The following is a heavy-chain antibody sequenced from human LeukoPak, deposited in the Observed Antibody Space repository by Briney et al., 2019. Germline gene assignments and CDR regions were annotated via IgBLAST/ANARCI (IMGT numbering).Heavy chain of an antibody. V-gene: IGHV3-23*01. CDR3: AKLDADIVVVPAAYDP. J-gene: IGHJ5*02. CDR1: GFTFSSYA. Sequence: GGSLRLSCAASGFTFSSYAMSWVRQAPGKGLEWVSAISGSGGSTYYADSVKGRFTISRDNSKNTLYLQMNSLRAEDTAVYYCAKLDADIVVVPAAYDPWGQGTLVTVSS. D-gene: IGHD2-2*01. CDR2: ISGSGGST.